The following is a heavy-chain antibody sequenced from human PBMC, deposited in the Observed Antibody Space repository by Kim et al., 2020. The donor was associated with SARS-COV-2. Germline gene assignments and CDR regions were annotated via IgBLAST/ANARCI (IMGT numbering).Heavy chain of an antibody. V-gene: IGHV1-46*01. D-gene: IGHD2-21*02. J-gene: IGHJ1*01. Sequence: ASVKVSCKASGYTFTSYYMHWVRQAPGQGLEWMGIINPCGGSTSYAQKFQGRVTMTRDTSTSTVYMELSSLRSEDTAVYYCARDSPPAYCGGDCYRAEYFQHWGQGTLVTVSS. CDR2: INPCGGST. CDR1: GYTFTSYY. CDR3: ARDSPPAYCGGDCYRAEYFQH.